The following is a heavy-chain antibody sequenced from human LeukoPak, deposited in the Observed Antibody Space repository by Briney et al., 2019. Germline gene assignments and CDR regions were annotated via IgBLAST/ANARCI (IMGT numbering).Heavy chain of an antibody. D-gene: IGHD6-19*01. CDR1: GFTFSSYS. CDR3: ARDPGYSSGWYKSETIPDASDI. V-gene: IGHV3-21*01. J-gene: IGHJ3*02. Sequence: GGSLRLSCAASGFTFSSYSMNWVRQAPGKGLEWVSSISSSSSYIYYADSVKGRFTISRDNAKNSLYLQMNSLRAEDTAVYYCARDPGYSSGWYKSETIPDASDIWGQGTMVTVSS. CDR2: ISSSSSYI.